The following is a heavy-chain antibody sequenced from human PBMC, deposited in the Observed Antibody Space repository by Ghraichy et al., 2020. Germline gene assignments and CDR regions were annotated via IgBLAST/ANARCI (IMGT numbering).Heavy chain of an antibody. V-gene: IGHV5-51*01. CDR3: ARVVDTTMVPDAFDI. D-gene: IGHD5-18*01. CDR2: IWPGDSDT. J-gene: IGHJ3*02. CDR1: GYSFTSYW. Sequence: GESLNISCLASGYSFTSYWIGWVRQMPGKGLEWMGIIWPGDSDTRYSPSFEGQVTISVDTSISTAYLQWSSLKDSDTAMYYCARVVDTTMVPDAFDIWGRGTMVTVSS.